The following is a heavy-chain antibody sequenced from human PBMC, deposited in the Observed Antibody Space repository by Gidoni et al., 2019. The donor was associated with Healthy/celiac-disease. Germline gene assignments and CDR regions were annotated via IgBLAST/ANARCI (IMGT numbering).Heavy chain of an antibody. V-gene: IGHV3-30*18. CDR3: VNFAMIVGT. Sequence: QVQLVESGGGVVERGRSLRLSGAASGFTFSSYGMHWVRQAPGKGLEWVAVISYDGSNKYYADSVKGRFTISRDNSKNTLYLQMNSLRAEDTAVYYCVNFAMIVGTWGQGTLVTVSS. D-gene: IGHD3-22*01. CDR1: GFTFSSYG. J-gene: IGHJ4*02. CDR2: ISYDGSNK.